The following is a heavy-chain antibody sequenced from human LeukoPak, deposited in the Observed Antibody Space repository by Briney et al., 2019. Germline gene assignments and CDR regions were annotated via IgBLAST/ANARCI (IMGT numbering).Heavy chain of an antibody. CDR3: ARRYFDWLLPGGAFDI. J-gene: IGHJ3*02. D-gene: IGHD3-9*01. Sequence: GGSLRLSSAASGFTFSSYAMSWVRQAPGKGLEWVSAISGSGGSTYYADSVKGRFTISRDNSKNTLYLQMNSLRAEDTAVYYCARRYFDWLLPGGAFDIWGQGTMVTVSS. CDR1: GFTFSSYA. V-gene: IGHV3-23*01. CDR2: ISGSGGST.